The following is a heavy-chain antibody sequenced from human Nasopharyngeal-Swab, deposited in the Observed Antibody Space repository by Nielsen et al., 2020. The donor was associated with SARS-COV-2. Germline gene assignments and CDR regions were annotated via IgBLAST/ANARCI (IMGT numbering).Heavy chain of an antibody. CDR3: AGHPADFDY. Sequence: SETLSLTCAVYGASITDYHWSWIRQAPGKGLEWVGEMKPSGRTNYNPSLKSRVTISVDTSNNHFFLRLGSVTAADTAVYYCAGHPADFDYWGQGALVTVSS. CDR2: MKPSGRT. V-gene: IGHV4-34*01. D-gene: IGHD6-25*01. J-gene: IGHJ4*02. CDR1: GASITDYH.